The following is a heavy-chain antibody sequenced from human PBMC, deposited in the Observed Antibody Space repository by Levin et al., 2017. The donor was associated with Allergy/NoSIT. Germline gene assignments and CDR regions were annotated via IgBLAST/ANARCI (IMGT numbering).Heavy chain of an antibody. CDR1: GFTVSSSY. CDR2: LTGGGDT. CDR3: ARDYYGSGSSWVAFDI. Sequence: LSLTCAASGFTVSSSYMNWVRLAPGKGLEWVSLLTGGGDTYYADSVKGRFTISRDIFKNTLHLQMNSLRVEDTAVYYCARDYYGSGSSWVAFDIWGQGTMVTVSS. V-gene: IGHV3-53*01. J-gene: IGHJ3*02. D-gene: IGHD3-10*01.